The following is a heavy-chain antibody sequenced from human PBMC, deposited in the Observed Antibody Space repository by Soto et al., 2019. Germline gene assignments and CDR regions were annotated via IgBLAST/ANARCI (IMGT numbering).Heavy chain of an antibody. V-gene: IGHV4-34*01. CDR3: ARGYGMNLDY. J-gene: IGHJ4*02. CDR2: VNHSGST. Sequence: SETLSLTCAVYGGSFSGYYWSWIRQPPGKGLEWIGEVNHSGSTNYNPSLKSRVTISVDTSKNQFSLKLSSVTAADTAVYYCARGYGMNLDYWGQGTLVTVSS. D-gene: IGHD3-10*01. CDR1: GGSFSGYY.